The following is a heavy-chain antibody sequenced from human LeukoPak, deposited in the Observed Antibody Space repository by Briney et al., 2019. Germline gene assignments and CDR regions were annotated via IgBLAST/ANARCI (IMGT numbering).Heavy chain of an antibody. Sequence: ASVKVSCKASGYTFTSYGISWVRQAPGQGLEWMGGIIPIFGTANYAQKFQGRVTITADESTSTAYMELSSLRSEDTAVYYCARKDSGSLDYYYYGMDVWGQGTTVTVSS. CDR1: GYTFTSYG. CDR2: IIPIFGTA. J-gene: IGHJ6*02. D-gene: IGHD1-26*01. CDR3: ARKDSGSLDYYYYGMDV. V-gene: IGHV1-69*13.